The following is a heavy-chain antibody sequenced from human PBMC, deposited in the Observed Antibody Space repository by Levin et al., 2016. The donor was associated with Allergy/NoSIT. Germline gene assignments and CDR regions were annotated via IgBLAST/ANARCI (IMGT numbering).Heavy chain of an antibody. Sequence: ASVKVSCKASGYTFTSYFMHWVRQAPGQGLEWMGLIVPSGGGTTYAQKFQGRVTMTRDTSTSTVYMELNSLRSEDTAIYYCTRGSCFSTPCSTSDAFDIWGQGTMVTVSS. J-gene: IGHJ3*02. CDR2: IVPSGGGT. V-gene: IGHV1-46*01. CDR3: TRGSCFSTPCSTSDAFDI. CDR1: GYTFTSYF. D-gene: IGHD2-2*02.